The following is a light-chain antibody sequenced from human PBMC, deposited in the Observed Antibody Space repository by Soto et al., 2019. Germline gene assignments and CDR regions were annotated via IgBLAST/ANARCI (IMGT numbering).Light chain of an antibody. Sequence: DIVMTQSPLSLPVTPGEPASISCRSSQSLLHSNGYNYLDWYLQKPGQSPQLLIYLGSNRASGVPDRFSGSGSGTDFTLTISSLQPEDIATYYCQQYDSLPLTFGPGTKVDIK. CDR3: QQYDSLPLT. J-gene: IGKJ3*01. CDR2: LGS. V-gene: IGKV2-28*01. CDR1: QSLLHSNGYNY.